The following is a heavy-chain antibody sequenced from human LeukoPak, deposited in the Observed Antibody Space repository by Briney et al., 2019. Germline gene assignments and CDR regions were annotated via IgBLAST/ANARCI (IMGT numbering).Heavy chain of an antibody. Sequence: SETLSLTCSVYGGSFSGYYWSWIRQPPGKGLEWIGEIKNSGSTNYNPSLSSRVTISLDTSKTQFSLKVTSVTAADTAVYYCARGYGDYDSGWFATWGQGTLVTVSS. J-gene: IGHJ5*02. CDR1: GGSFSGYY. CDR2: IKNSGST. CDR3: ARGYGDYDSGWFAT. V-gene: IGHV4-34*01. D-gene: IGHD4-17*01.